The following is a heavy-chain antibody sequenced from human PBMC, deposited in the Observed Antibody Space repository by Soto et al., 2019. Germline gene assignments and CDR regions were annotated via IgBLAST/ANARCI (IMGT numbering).Heavy chain of an antibody. CDR3: ARRCTGGSCYSSHYYYGMDV. J-gene: IGHJ6*01. V-gene: IGHV5-51*01. D-gene: IGHD2-15*01. CDR2: IYPGDFDT. CDR1: GYSFTNHW. Sequence: PGESLKISCKGSGYSFTNHWIGWVRQMPGKGLEWMGIIYPGDFDTRYSPSFQGQVTISADKSISTAYLQWSSLKASDTAMYYCARRCTGGSCYSSHYYYGMDVWGQGTTVTVSS.